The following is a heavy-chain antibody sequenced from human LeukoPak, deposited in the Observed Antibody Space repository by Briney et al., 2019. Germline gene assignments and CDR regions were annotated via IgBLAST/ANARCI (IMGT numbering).Heavy chain of an antibody. V-gene: IGHV4-30-2*01. Sequence: SQTLSLTCTVSGGSISSGGYYWSWIRQPPGKGLEWIGYIYHSGSTYYNPSLKSRVTISVDRSKNQFSLKLGSVTAADTAVYYCARDPPWEYSSSSGYFQHWGQGTLVTVSS. J-gene: IGHJ1*01. CDR3: ARDPPWEYSSSSGYFQH. CDR1: GGSISSGGYY. D-gene: IGHD6-6*01. CDR2: IYHSGST.